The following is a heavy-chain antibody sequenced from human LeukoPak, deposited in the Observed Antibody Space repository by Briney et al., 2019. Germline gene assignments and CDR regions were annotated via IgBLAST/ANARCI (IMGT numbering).Heavy chain of an antibody. CDR3: TTISAIFGVVIPDY. V-gene: IGHV3-15*01. J-gene: IGHJ4*02. Sequence: GESLRLSCGASGFRFSDAWMSWVRQAPGKGLEWIGRIKTKTSGGTTDYIAPVKGRFTISRDDSKNMLYLQMSSLKTEDTAVYYCTTISAIFGVVIPDYWGQGTLVTVSS. CDR2: IKTKTSGGTT. CDR1: GFRFSDAW. D-gene: IGHD3-3*01.